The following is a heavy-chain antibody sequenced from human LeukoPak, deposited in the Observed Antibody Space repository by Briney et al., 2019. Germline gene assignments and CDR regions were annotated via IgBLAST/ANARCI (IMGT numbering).Heavy chain of an antibody. Sequence: PSETLSLTCTVSGGSISSYYWSWIRQPPGKGLEWIGYIYYSGSTNYNPSLKSRVTISVDTSKNQFSLKLSSVTAAGTAVYYCARRWFGELSPGYYYYYYMDVWGKGTTVTVSS. V-gene: IGHV4-59*08. CDR3: ARRWFGELSPGYYYYYYMDV. D-gene: IGHD3-10*01. J-gene: IGHJ6*03. CDR2: IYYSGST. CDR1: GGSISSYY.